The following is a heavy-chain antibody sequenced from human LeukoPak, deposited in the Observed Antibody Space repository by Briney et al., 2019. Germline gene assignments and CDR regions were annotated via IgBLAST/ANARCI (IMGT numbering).Heavy chain of an antibody. CDR2: ISYDGSNK. CDR1: GFTFSSYA. D-gene: IGHD3-22*01. V-gene: IGHV3-30-3*01. CDR3: ARVPWGGYYYDSSGPFDY. Sequence: GGSLRLSCAASGFTFSSYAMHWVRQAPGKGLEWVAVISYDGSNKYYADSVKGRFTISRDNSKNTLYLQMNSLRAEDMAVYYCARVPWGGYYYDSSGPFDYWGQGTLVTVSS. J-gene: IGHJ4*02.